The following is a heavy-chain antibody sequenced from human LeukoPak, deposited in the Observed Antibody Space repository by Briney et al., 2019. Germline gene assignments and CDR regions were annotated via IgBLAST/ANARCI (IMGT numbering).Heavy chain of an antibody. CDR3: ARWRGQQSEFDY. J-gene: IGHJ4*02. Sequence: PGASLRLSCAASGFTFSSYSMAWVRQAAGKGLEWVANIREDGSGGGYVDAVKGGFTISRDNAKTSVFLQINSLRVEDTAVYFCARWRGQQSEFDYWGQGTLVTVSS. CDR1: GFTFSSYS. CDR2: IREDGSGG. D-gene: IGHD5-24*01. V-gene: IGHV3-7*01.